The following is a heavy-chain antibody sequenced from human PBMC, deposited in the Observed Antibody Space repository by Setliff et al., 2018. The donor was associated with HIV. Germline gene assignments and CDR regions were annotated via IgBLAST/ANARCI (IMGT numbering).Heavy chain of an antibody. CDR1: GGSLSDYY. V-gene: IGHV4-34*01. Sequence: SETLSLTCGVYGGSLSDYYWNWIRQPPGKGLEWIAEINHSGSTNYSPSLKSRATISVDTSQNQFSLNLNSVTAADAAVYFCARAREGWKPFAFDYWGQGTLVTVSS. CDR3: ARAREGWKPFAFDY. D-gene: IGHD1-1*01. J-gene: IGHJ4*02. CDR2: INHSGST.